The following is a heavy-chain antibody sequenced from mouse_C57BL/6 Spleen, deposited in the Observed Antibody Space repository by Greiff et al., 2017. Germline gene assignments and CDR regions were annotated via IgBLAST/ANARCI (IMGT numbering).Heavy chain of an antibody. Sequence: QVQLQQPGAELVKPGASVKLSCKASGYTFTSYWMHWVKQRPGQGLEWIGMIHPNSGSTNYNEKFKSKATLTVDKSSSTAYMQLSSLTSEDSAVYYCASDYYGSAMAYWGQGTSVTVSS. CDR3: ASDYYGSAMAY. CDR2: IHPNSGST. J-gene: IGHJ4*01. D-gene: IGHD1-1*01. V-gene: IGHV1-64*01. CDR1: GYTFTSYW.